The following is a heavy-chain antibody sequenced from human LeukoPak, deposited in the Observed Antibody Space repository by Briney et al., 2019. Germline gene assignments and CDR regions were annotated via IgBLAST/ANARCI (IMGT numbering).Heavy chain of an antibody. D-gene: IGHD3-10*01. CDR2: FDPEDGET. Sequence: ASVKVSCEVSGYTLTELSMHWVRQAPGKGLEWMGGFDPEDGETIYAQKFQGRVTMTEDTSTDTAYMELSSLRSEDTAVYYCATYYGSGRNYFDYWGQGTLVTVSS. J-gene: IGHJ4*02. V-gene: IGHV1-24*01. CDR1: GYTLTELS. CDR3: ATYYGSGRNYFDY.